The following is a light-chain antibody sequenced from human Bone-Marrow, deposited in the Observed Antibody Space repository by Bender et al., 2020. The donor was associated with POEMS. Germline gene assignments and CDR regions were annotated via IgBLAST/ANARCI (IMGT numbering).Light chain of an antibody. J-gene: IGLJ2*01. CDR1: SSDVGGYNY. CDR2: DVS. CDR3: CSYAGSNNVV. V-gene: IGLV2-14*03. Sequence: QSALTQPASVSGSPGQSITISCTGTSSDVGGYNYVSWYQQHPDRAPKLIIYDVSNRPSGISNRFSGSKSGNTASLTISGLQAEDEADYYCCSYAGSNNVVCGGGTKLTVL.